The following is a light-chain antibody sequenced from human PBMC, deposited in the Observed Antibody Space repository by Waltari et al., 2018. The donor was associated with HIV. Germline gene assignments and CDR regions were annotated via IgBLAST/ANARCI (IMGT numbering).Light chain of an antibody. Sequence: QSALTQPRSVSGSPGQSVTISCTGTSSAVGGYNYVSWYQQHPGKAPKARIYDVSKRPSGVPDRFSGSKSGNTASLTISGLQAEDEADYYCCSYAGSYTYVFGTGTKVTVL. CDR3: CSYAGSYTYV. CDR1: SSAVGGYNY. CDR2: DVS. V-gene: IGLV2-11*01. J-gene: IGLJ1*01.